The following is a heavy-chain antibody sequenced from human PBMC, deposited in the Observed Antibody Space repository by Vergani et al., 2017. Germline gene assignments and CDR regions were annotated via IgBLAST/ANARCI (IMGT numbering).Heavy chain of an antibody. Sequence: QVQLQQWGAGLLKPSETLSLTCAVYGGSFSGYYWSWIRQPPGKGLEWIGEINHSGSTNYNPSLKSRVTISVDTSKNQFSLKLSSVTAADTAVYYCARGKSYCSGGSCPNGWYFDLWGRGTLVTVSS. CDR1: GGSFSGYY. CDR3: ARGKSYCSGGSCPNGWYFDL. D-gene: IGHD2-15*01. V-gene: IGHV4-34*01. CDR2: INHSGST. J-gene: IGHJ2*01.